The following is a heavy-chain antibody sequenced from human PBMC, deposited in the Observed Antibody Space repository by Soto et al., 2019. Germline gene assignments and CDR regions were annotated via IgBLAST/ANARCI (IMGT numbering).Heavy chain of an antibody. J-gene: IGHJ6*02. CDR3: AHVLVVVANYGMDV. CDR2: IYWDDDK. D-gene: IGHD2-15*01. V-gene: IGHV2-5*02. CDR1: GFSLSTSGVG. Sequence: QITLKESGPTLVKPTQTLTLTCTFSGFSLSTSGVGVGWIRQPPGTALEWLALIYWDDDKRYSPSLTSRLTITKDTTKNQVVLSMTNMDPVDTATHYCAHVLVVVANYGMDVWGQGTTVTVSS.